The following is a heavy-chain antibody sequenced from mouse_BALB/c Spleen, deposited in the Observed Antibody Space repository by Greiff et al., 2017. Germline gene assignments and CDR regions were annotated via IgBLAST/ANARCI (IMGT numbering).Heavy chain of an antibody. CDR3: TRDYYGNYVGFDY. CDR1: GYTFTSYW. D-gene: IGHD2-1*01. V-gene: IGHV1-69*02. CDR2: IYPSDSYT. Sequence: QVQLQQPGAELVRPGASVKLSCKASGYTFTSYWINWVKQRPGQGLEWIGNIYPSDSYTNYNQKFKDKATLTVVKSSSTAYMQLSSPTSEDSAVYYCTRDYYGNYVGFDYWGQGTTLTVSS. J-gene: IGHJ2*01.